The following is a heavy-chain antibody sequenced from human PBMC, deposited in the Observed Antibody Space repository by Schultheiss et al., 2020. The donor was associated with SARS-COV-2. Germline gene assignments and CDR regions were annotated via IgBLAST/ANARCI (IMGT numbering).Heavy chain of an antibody. CDR3: AKHGYNWRIDY. D-gene: IGHD5-24*01. CDR2: IWNDGNNK. J-gene: IGHJ4*02. Sequence: GESLKISCAASGFTFSSYGMHWVRQAPGKGLEWVALIWNDGNNKFYTDSVKGRFTISRDYSKNTLYLQLNSLRVEDTAVYYCAKHGYNWRIDYWGQGTLVTVSS. CDR1: GFTFSSYG. V-gene: IGHV3-33*06.